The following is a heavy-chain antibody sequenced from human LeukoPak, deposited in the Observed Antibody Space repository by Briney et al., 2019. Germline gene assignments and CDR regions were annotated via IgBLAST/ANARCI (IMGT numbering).Heavy chain of an antibody. J-gene: IGHJ6*03. Sequence: PSETLSLTCAVYGGSFSGYYWSWIRQPPGKGLEWIGEINHSGSTNYNPSLKSRVTISVDTSKNQFSLKLSSVTAADTAVYYCARMVVPNDYDILTGYIPDYYYYYMDVWGKGTTVTISS. CDR2: INHSGST. CDR1: GGSFSGYY. CDR3: ARMVVPNDYDILTGYIPDYYYYYMDV. D-gene: IGHD3-9*01. V-gene: IGHV4-34*01.